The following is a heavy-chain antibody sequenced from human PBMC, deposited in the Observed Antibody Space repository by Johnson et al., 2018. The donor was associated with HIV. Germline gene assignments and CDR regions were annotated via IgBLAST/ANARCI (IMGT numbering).Heavy chain of an antibody. Sequence: VQLVESGGGVVQPGGSLRLSCAASGFTFSSYDMHWVRQATGKGLEWVSAIGTAGYTYYPGSVKGRFTISRENAKNSLYLQLNSLRAGDTAVYYCARDPNARYYDILTGYYIYAFDIWGQGTMVTVSS. J-gene: IGHJ3*02. CDR1: GFTFSSYD. V-gene: IGHV3-13*01. D-gene: IGHD3-9*01. CDR3: ARDPNARYYDILTGYYIYAFDI. CDR2: IGTAGYT.